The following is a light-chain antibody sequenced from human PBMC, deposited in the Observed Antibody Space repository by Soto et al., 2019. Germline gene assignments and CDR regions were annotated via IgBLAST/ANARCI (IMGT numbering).Light chain of an antibody. CDR1: QIVSNSY. J-gene: IGKJ2*01. CDR2: GAS. CDR3: QQYGNSPRP. V-gene: IGKV3-20*01. Sequence: EIVLTQSPGTLSLSPGERASLSCRASQIVSNSYLAWYQQKPGQAPRLLIYGASSRSTGIPDRFSGSGSGTDFTLTIRRLEPEDLAVYYCQQYGNSPRPFGQGTKLGIK.